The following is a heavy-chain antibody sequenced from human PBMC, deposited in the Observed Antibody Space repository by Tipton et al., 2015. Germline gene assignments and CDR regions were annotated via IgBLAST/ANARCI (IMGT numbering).Heavy chain of an antibody. J-gene: IGHJ1*01. D-gene: IGHD1-14*01. V-gene: IGHV3-33*03. Sequence: QVQLVQSGGGVVQPGRSLRLSCAASGFAFSDYGMHWVRQAPGKGLEWVAVIWYDGSDEYYVDSVKGRFTISRDSAKNSLYLQMNSLRSEDTALYYCAKDVGGIARNLHIWGQGTLVSVSS. CDR3: AKDVGGIARNLHI. CDR1: GFAFSDYG. CDR2: IWYDGSDE.